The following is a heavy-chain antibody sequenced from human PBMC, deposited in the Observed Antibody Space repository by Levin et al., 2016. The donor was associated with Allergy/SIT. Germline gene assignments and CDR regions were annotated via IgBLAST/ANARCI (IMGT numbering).Heavy chain of an antibody. CDR1: GFTFSDYY. CDR3: AREAGYCGGDCGMDV. V-gene: IGHV3-11*04. J-gene: IGHJ6*02. D-gene: IGHD2-21*01. Sequence: GESLKISCAASGFTFSDYYMSWIRQAPGKGLEWVSYISSSGSTIYYADSVKGRFTISRDNAKNSLYLQMNSLRAEDTAVYYCAREAGYCGGDCGMDVWGQGTTVTVSS. CDR2: ISSSGSTI.